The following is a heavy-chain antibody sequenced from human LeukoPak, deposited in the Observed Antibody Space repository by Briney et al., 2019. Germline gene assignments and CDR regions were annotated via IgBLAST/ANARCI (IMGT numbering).Heavy chain of an antibody. CDR2: INPSDGAT. J-gene: IGHJ6*03. D-gene: IGHD3-10*01. V-gene: IGHV1-46*01. CDR3: AREQSGGVRGNLGGLFASYYTYYYMDV. CDR1: GYTFTMYY. Sequence: GASVKVSCKASGYTFTMYYIHWVRQAPGQGLEWMGMINPSDGATTYAQRFQGRVTMTRDMSTTTVYMDLRSLSFEDAAVYFCAREQSGGVRGNLGGLFASYYTYYYMDVWGRGTTVTVSS.